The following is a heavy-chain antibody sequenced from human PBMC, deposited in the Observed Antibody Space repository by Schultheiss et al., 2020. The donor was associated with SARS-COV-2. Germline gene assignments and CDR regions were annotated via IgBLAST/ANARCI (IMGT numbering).Heavy chain of an antibody. Sequence: GESLKISCAASGITFSTYAMHWVRQPPGKGLEWVALISYDGSNKDHADSVKGRFTISRDNSKNTLYLQMNSLRPEDAAVYYCARRNHYERKESDIWGQGTVVTVSS. CDR2: ISYDGSNK. CDR1: GITFSTYA. V-gene: IGHV3-30*01. CDR3: ARRNHYERKESDI. J-gene: IGHJ3*02. D-gene: IGHD3-22*01.